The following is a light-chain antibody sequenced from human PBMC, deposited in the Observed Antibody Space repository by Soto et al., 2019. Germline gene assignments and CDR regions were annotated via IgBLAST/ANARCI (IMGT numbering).Light chain of an antibody. CDR3: SSYTTISTWV. J-gene: IGLJ3*02. V-gene: IGLV2-14*01. CDR1: SSDVGAYNY. Sequence: QSVLTQPASVSGSPGQSITISCTGTSSDVGAYNYVSWYQHHPGKAPKLMISEVNNRPSGVSHRFSGAKSGNTASLTISGLQTEDEADYYCSSYTTISTWVFGGGTKLTVL. CDR2: EVN.